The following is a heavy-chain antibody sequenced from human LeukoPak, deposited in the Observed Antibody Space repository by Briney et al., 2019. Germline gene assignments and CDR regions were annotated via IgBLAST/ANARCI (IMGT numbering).Heavy chain of an antibody. CDR3: AKDVAFNWGPPLDY. Sequence: GGSLRLSCAASGFTFSSYAMSWVRQAPGKGLEWVSAISGSGGSTYYADSVKGRFTISRDNSKNTLYLQMNSLRAENTAVYYCAKDVAFNWGPPLDYWGQGTLVTVSS. D-gene: IGHD7-27*01. V-gene: IGHV3-23*01. CDR1: GFTFSSYA. J-gene: IGHJ4*02. CDR2: ISGSGGST.